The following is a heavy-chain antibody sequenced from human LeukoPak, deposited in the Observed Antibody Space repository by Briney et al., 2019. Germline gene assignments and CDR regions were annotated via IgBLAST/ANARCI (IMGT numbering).Heavy chain of an antibody. CDR2: INHSGST. CDR3: ARDETTPLPGAY. J-gene: IGHJ4*02. V-gene: IGHV4-34*01. CDR1: GFTFSIYE. D-gene: IGHD4-17*01. Sequence: LRLSCAASGFTFSIYEMNWVRQPPGKGLEWIGEINHSGSTHYNPSLKSRVTMSVDTSKNQFSMKLSSVIAADTAVYYCARDETTPLPGAYWGQGTLVTVSS.